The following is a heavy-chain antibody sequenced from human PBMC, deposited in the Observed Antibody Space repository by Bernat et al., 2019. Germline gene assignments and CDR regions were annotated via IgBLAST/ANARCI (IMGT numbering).Heavy chain of an antibody. CDR2: ISGSGGGT. Sequence: EVQLLESGGGLVQPGGSLRLSCAASGFTFSSYAMSWVRQAPGKGLEWVSAISGSGGGTYYADSVKGRFTISRDNSKNTLYLQMNSLGAEDTAVYYCAKDSPYSSGWYDVSGYFDYWGQGTLVTVSS. CDR3: AKDSPYSSGWYDVSGYFDY. V-gene: IGHV3-23*01. J-gene: IGHJ4*02. CDR1: GFTFSSYA. D-gene: IGHD6-19*01.